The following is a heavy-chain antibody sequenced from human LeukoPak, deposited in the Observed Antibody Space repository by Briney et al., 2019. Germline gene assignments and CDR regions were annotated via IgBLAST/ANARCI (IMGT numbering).Heavy chain of an antibody. CDR1: GYTFTGYY. CDR2: INPNSGGT. J-gene: IGHJ4*02. Sequence: RASVKVSCKASGYTFTGYYMHWVRQAPGQGLEWMGWINPNSGGTNYAQKFQGWVTMTRDTSISTAYMELSRLRSDDTAVYYCARAESQTGYSSGQDYWGQGTLVTVPS. CDR3: ARAESQTGYSSGQDY. V-gene: IGHV1-2*04. D-gene: IGHD6-19*01.